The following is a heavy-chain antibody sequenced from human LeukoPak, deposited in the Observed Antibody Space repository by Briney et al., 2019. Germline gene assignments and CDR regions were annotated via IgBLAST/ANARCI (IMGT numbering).Heavy chain of an antibody. D-gene: IGHD2-15*01. CDR2: INPSGGST. Sequence: ASVKVSCKASGYTFTSYCMHWVRQAPGQGLEWMGIINPSGGSTSYAQKFQGRVTMTRDMSTSTVYMELSSLRSEDTAVYYCARLRSFSGRGDYWGQGTLVTVSS. CDR3: ARLRSFSGRGDY. CDR1: GYTFTSYC. V-gene: IGHV1-46*01. J-gene: IGHJ4*02.